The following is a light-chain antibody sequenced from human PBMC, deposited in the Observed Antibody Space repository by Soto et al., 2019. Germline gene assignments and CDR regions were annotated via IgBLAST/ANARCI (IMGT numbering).Light chain of an antibody. V-gene: IGLV2-8*01. J-gene: IGLJ2*01. CDR1: SSDVGAYNY. Sequence: QSALTQPPSASGSPGQSVTISCTGTSSDVGAYNYVSWYQQHPGKAPKLIIYEVTKRPSGVPDRFSASKSGNTASLTVSGLQAEDEADYYCSSYAGSNNFEVFGGGTKVT. CDR2: EVT. CDR3: SSYAGSNNFEV.